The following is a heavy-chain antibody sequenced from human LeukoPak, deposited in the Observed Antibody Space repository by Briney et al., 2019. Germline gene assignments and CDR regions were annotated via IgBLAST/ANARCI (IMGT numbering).Heavy chain of an antibody. V-gene: IGHV4-30-4*01. CDR1: GGSISSGDYY. Sequence: SQTLSLTCTVSGGSISSGDYYWSWIRQPPGKGLEWIGYIFYTGSTYYNPSLKSRVTISVDTSKNQFSLRLSSATAADTAVYYCASLAYYSFDYWGQGTLVTVSS. J-gene: IGHJ4*02. CDR3: ASLAYYSFDY. D-gene: IGHD2-21*01. CDR2: IFYTGST.